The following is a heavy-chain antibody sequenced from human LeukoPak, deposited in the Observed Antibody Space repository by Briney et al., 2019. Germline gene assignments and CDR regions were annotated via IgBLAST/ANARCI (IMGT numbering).Heavy chain of an antibody. J-gene: IGHJ3*02. CDR2: IWGSET. CDR1: GFTFDTYA. CDR3: VKDAFRGNGIYDAFDI. D-gene: IGHD3-16*01. V-gene: IGHV3-23*01. Sequence: GGSLRLSCAASGFTFDTYAMSWVRQAPGKGLEWVSTIWGSETGYAYSVKGGLTISRDKPKKKVNLEMTSLRAEDTAVYFCVKDAFRGNGIYDAFDIWGQGTRVTVSS.